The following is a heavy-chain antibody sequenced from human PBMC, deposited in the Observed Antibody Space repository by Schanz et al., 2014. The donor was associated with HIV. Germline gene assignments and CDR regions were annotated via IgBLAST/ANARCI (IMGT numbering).Heavy chain of an antibody. CDR1: GFTFITYG. J-gene: IGHJ4*02. V-gene: IGHV3-30*03. CDR2: ISYDGSNK. Sequence: QVQLVESGGGVVQPGRSLRLSCAASGFTFITYGMHWVRQAPGKGLEWVAGISYDGSNKYYSDSVKGRFTISRDNAKNSLYLQMSSLRAEDTAVYYCARDSGPGIYWGQGTLVTVSS. CDR3: ARDSGPGIY. D-gene: IGHD3-10*01.